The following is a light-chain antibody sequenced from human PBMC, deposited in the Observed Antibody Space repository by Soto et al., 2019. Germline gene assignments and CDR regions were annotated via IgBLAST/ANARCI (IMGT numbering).Light chain of an antibody. J-gene: IGKJ1*01. CDR1: ESVSSNY. CDR3: QQYGISPPLA. Sequence: ELVLTQSPGSLSLSPGDRATLSCRASESVSSNYIAWYQQIPGQAPRLLIYDASTRASGIPDRFSGSGSGTDFTLTISSPEPEDFAVYYCQQYGISPPLAFGQGTKVE. V-gene: IGKV3-20*01. CDR2: DAS.